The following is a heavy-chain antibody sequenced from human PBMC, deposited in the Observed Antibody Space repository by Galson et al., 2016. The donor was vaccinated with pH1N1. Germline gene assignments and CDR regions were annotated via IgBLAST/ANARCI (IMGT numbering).Heavy chain of an antibody. D-gene: IGHD2-2*01. CDR2: IIPLFGTT. CDR1: GGTFSSYA. V-gene: IGHV1-69*13. J-gene: IGHJ6*02. CDR3: ATRGQLLHGPLYYYGMDV. Sequence: SVKVSCKASGGTFSSYAIGWVRQAPGQGLEWMGGIIPLFGTTNYAQKFHGRVTITADESTSTAYMELSSLRSEDTAVYYCATRGQLLHGPLYYYGMDVWGQGTTVTVSS.